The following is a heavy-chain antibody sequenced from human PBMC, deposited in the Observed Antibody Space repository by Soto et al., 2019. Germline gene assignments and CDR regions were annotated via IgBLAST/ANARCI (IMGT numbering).Heavy chain of an antibody. V-gene: IGHV3-23*01. CDR3: AKDRSRMTRIVVVITPDAFDI. Sequence: EVQLLESGGGLVQPGGSLRLSYAASGFTFSSYAMSWVRQAPGKGLEWVSAISGSGGSTYYADSVKGRLTISRDNSKSTLYMKMNSLSAEDTAVYYCAKDRSRMTRIVVVITPDAFDIWGQGTIVTVSS. D-gene: IGHD3-22*01. J-gene: IGHJ3*02. CDR1: GFTFSSYA. CDR2: ISGSGGST.